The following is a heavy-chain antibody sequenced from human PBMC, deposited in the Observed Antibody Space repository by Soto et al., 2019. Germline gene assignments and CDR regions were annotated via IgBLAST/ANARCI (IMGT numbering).Heavy chain of an antibody. V-gene: IGHV4-31*11. CDR1: GGSISSGGYS. D-gene: IGHD6-19*01. J-gene: IGHJ4*02. CDR2: IYYSGST. CDR3: ASIAVSGSVDY. Sequence: SETLSLTCAVSGGSISSGGYSWSWIRQHPGKGLEWIGYIYYSGSTYYNPSLKSRVTISVDTSKNQFSLKLSSVTAADTAVYYCASIAVSGSVDYWGRGSLVTVSS.